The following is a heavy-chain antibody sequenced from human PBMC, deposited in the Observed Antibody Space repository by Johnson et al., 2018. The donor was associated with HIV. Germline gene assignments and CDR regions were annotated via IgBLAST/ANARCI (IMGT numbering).Heavy chain of an antibody. CDR3: ARDPPSYGSGSYFRAFDI. Sequence: VQLVESGGGLIQPGGSLRLSCSASGFTVRSNYMSWVRQAPGKGLEWVSVIYSGGSTYYADSVKGRFTISRDNSKNTLYLQMNSLRAEDTAVYYCARDPPSYGSGSYFRAFDIWGQGTMVTVSS. CDR1: GFTVRSNY. J-gene: IGHJ3*02. D-gene: IGHD3-10*01. V-gene: IGHV3-53*01. CDR2: IYSGGST.